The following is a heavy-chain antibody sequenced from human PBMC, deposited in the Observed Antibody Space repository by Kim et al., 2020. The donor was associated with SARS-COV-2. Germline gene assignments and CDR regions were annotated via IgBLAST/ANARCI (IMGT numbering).Heavy chain of an antibody. CDR3: ARESRYSSSWYTDY. Sequence: SETLSLNCAVYGGSFSGYYWSWIRQPPGKGLEWIGEINHSGSTNYNPSLKSRVTISVDTSKNQFSLKLSSVTAADTAVYYCARESRYSSSWYTDYWGQGTLVTVSS. V-gene: IGHV4-34*01. J-gene: IGHJ4*02. CDR1: GGSFSGYY. CDR2: INHSGST. D-gene: IGHD6-13*01.